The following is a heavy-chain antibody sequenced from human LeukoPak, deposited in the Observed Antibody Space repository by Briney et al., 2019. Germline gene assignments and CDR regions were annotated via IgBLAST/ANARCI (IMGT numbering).Heavy chain of an antibody. CDR3: ARGGWLVRGYDY. J-gene: IGHJ4*02. D-gene: IGHD6-19*01. Sequence: GASVKVSCKTSGYSFIDYYIHWVRQAPGQGLEWMGWINSNSADTNYAQKFQGRVTMTRDTSISTANMELSRPRSDDAAVYYCARGGWLVRGYDYWGQGTLVTVSS. CDR1: GYSFIDYY. CDR2: INSNSADT. V-gene: IGHV1-2*02.